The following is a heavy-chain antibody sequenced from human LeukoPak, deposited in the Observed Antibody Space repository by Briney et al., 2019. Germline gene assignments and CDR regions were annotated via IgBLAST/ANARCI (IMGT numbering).Heavy chain of an antibody. D-gene: IGHD3-10*01. V-gene: IGHV1-8*02. CDR2: MNPNSGNT. Sequence: ASVKVSCKASGYTFTGYYMHWVRQATGQGLEWMGWMNPNSGNTGYAQKFQGRVTMTRNTSISTAYMELSSLRSEDTAVYYCARHPPSRGSGSYYSYWGQGTLVTVSS. CDR1: GYTFTGYY. J-gene: IGHJ4*02. CDR3: ARHPPSRGSGSYYSY.